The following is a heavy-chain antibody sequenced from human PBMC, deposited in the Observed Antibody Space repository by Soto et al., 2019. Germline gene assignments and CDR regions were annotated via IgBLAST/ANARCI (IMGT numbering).Heavy chain of an antibody. CDR2: FDPEDGET. J-gene: IGHJ6*02. D-gene: IGHD3-3*02. Sequence: GASVKVSCKVSGYTLTELSMHWVRQAPGKGLEWMGGFDPEDGETIYAQKFQGRVTVTEDTSTDTAYMELSSLRSEDTAVYYCATVISTTGGMDVWGQGTTVTVSS. CDR1: GYTLTELS. V-gene: IGHV1-24*01. CDR3: ATVISTTGGMDV.